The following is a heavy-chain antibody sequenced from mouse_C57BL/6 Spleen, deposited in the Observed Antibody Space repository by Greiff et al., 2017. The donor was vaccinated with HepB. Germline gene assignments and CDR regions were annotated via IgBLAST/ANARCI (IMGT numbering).Heavy chain of an antibody. CDR3: AREDVRTDFDY. Sequence: QVQLQQPGAELVKPGASVKLSCKASGYTFTSYWMPWVQQRPGQGLEWIGMIHPNSGSTNYNEKFKSKATLTVDKSSSTAYMQLSSLTSEDSAVYYCAREDVRTDFDYWGQGTTLTVSS. CDR1: GYTFTSYW. J-gene: IGHJ2*01. CDR2: IHPNSGST. V-gene: IGHV1-64*01.